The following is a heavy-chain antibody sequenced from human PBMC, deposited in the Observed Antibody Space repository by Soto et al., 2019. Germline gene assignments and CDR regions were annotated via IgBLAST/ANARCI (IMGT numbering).Heavy chain of an antibody. D-gene: IGHD2-15*01. V-gene: IGHV1-69*01. J-gene: IGHJ4*02. Sequence: QLQLVQSGTEVKEPGSSVKVSCKASGGTFSTSSFVWVRQGPGQGLEWMGGIIPIFTRTNFAQKFQGRVTLSADESTLTTYMELRSLTSEDTAIYYCARDVVRSTAGDSWGQGTLVTVSS. CDR3: ARDVVRSTAGDS. CDR1: GGTFSTSS. CDR2: IIPIFTRT.